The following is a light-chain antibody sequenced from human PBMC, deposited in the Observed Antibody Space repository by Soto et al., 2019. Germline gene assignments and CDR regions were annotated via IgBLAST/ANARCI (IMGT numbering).Light chain of an antibody. CDR2: NNN. J-gene: IGLJ1*01. Sequence: QSVLTQPPSASGTPGQRVTISCSGGSSNIGKNSVSWYQQLPGTAPKLLIYNNNQRPSGVSDRFSGSKSGTSASLAISGLQSEDDADYYCAAWDDSLNGYALGTGTKLTVL. CDR3: AAWDDSLNGYA. CDR1: SSNIGKNS. V-gene: IGLV1-44*01.